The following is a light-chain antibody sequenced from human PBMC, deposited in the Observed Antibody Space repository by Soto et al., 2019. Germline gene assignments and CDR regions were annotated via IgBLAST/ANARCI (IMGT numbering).Light chain of an antibody. CDR1: QDIRNY. CDR2: GAS. CDR3: LQDNSYPWT. Sequence: AIQMTQSPSPLSASVGDRVTISCRASQDIRNYFGWYQQKSGEAPKLLIYGASSLESGVPSRFSGSGSGTDFTLTISSLQAEDFATYYCLQDNSYPWTFGQGTKVEI. J-gene: IGKJ1*01. V-gene: IGKV1-6*01.